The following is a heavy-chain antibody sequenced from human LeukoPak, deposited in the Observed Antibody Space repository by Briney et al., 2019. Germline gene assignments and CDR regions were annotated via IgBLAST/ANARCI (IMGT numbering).Heavy chain of an antibody. J-gene: IGHJ5*02. CDR3: ARVPRRGERFDP. CDR1: GGTFSSYA. D-gene: IGHD3-10*01. CDR2: IIPIFGTA. Sequence: SVKVSCKASGGTFSSYAISWVRQAPGQGLEWMGGIIPIFGTANYAQKFQGRVTITADKSTSTAYMELSSLRSEDTAVYYCARVPRRGERFDPWGQGTLVTVSS. V-gene: IGHV1-69*06.